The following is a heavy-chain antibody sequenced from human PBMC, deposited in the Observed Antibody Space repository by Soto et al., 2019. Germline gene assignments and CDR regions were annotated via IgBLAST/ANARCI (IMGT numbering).Heavy chain of an antibody. CDR3: ARVYCSGGSCYGAFDI. D-gene: IGHD2-15*01. V-gene: IGHV1-46*03. J-gene: IGHJ3*02. CDR1: GYTFTSYY. Sequence: ASVKVSCKASGYTFTSYYMHWVRQAPGQGLEWMGIINPSGGSTSYAQKFQGRVTMTRDTSTSTVYMELSSLRSEDTAVYYCARVYCSGGSCYGAFDIWGQGTMVTVSS. CDR2: INPSGGST.